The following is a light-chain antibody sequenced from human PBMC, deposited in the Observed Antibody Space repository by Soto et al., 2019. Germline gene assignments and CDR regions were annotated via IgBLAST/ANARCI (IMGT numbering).Light chain of an antibody. Sequence: EIVMQPSPATVSLSPVEMAPLYCMAGKNIHTNLAWYKQKPGQAPRLLFYGASTGATGLTARFSGSGSGKEFTITIKSLQDEDCEVYYCQKYYNWHSTFGNGPRRALK. CDR2: GAS. CDR3: QKYYNWHST. V-gene: IGKV3-15*01. J-gene: IGKJ5*01. CDR1: KNIHTN.